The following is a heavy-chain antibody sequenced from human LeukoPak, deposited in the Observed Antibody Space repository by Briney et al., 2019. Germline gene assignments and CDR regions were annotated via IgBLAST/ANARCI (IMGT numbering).Heavy chain of an antibody. Sequence: GGSLRLSCGASGFTFSAHYMSWIRQAPGKGLEWVSYISSSGTTIYYADSVKGRFTISRDNAKNSLYLQMNSLRTEDTAVYYCARGDCSSTSCYYFDYWGQGTLVTVSS. CDR3: ARGDCSSTSCYYFDY. J-gene: IGHJ4*02. CDR1: GFTFSAHY. CDR2: ISSSGTTI. V-gene: IGHV3-11*04. D-gene: IGHD2-2*01.